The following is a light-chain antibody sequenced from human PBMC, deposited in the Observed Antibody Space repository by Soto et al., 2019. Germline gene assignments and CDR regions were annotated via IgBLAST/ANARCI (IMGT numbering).Light chain of an antibody. CDR1: SSIIGTNH. V-gene: IGLV1-47*01. CDR3: EAWDDSLSGWV. Sequence: QSVLTQPPSASGTPGQRVTISCSGGSSIIGTNHVYWYQHLPGTAPKLLIYRHTLRPSGVPVRFFAAKSGTSASLAISGIRSDDEADYYCEAWDDSLSGWVFGGGTKLTVL. CDR2: RHT. J-gene: IGLJ3*02.